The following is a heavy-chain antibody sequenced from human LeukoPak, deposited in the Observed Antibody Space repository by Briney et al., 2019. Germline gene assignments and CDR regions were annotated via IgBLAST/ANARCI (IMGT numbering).Heavy chain of an antibody. D-gene: IGHD5-12*01. J-gene: IGHJ6*02. CDR3: AKGDGQDIVATDYYCIDV. CDR2: ISGSGGST. Sequence: GGSLRLSCAASGFTFSSYAMSWVRQAPGKGLEWVSAISGSGGSTYYADSVKGRFTISRDNSKNTLYLQMNSLRAEDTAVYYCAKGDGQDIVATDYYCIDVWGQGTTVTVSS. V-gene: IGHV3-23*01. CDR1: GFTFSSYA.